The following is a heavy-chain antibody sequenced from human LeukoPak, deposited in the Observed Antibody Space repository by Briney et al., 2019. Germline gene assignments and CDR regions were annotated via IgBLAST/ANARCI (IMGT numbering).Heavy chain of an antibody. CDR3: ATSGGITGGYYYYYGMEV. Sequence: GGSLRLSCAASRFTFDDYGMSWVRQAPGKGLEWVSGMNWNGGSTGYADSVKGRFTISRDNAKNSLYLQMNSLRAEDTALYYCATSGGITGGYYYYYGMEVWGQGTTVTVSS. CDR1: RFTFDDYG. V-gene: IGHV3-20*04. CDR2: MNWNGGST. J-gene: IGHJ6*02. D-gene: IGHD3-10*01.